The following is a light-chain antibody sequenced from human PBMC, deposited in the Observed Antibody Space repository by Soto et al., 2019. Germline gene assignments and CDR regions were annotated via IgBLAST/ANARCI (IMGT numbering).Light chain of an antibody. CDR2: DAS. CDR1: QDISNY. CDR3: QRYDNLPLFT. V-gene: IGKV1-33*01. Sequence: DIQMTQSPSSLSASVGDRVTTTCQASQDISNYLNWYQQKPGKAPKLLIYDASNLETGVPSRFSGSGSGTDFTFLISSVQPEEIASYYCQRYDNLPLFTFGPGTKVDIK. J-gene: IGKJ3*01.